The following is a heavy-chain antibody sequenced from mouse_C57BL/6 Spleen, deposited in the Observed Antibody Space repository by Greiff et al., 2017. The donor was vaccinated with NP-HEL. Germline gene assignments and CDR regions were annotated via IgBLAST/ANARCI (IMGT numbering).Heavy chain of an antibody. J-gene: IGHJ4*01. CDR3: GRSVVASYYYAMDY. CDR1: GYTFTSYT. V-gene: IGHV1-4*01. D-gene: IGHD1-1*01. Sequence: VQLQQSGAELARPGASVKMSCKASGYTFTSYTMHWVKQRPGQGLEWIGYINPSSGYTKYNQKFKDKATLTADESSSTDYKQLSSLTSDDSAVYYYGRSVVASYYYAMDYWGQGTSVTVSS. CDR2: INPSSGYT.